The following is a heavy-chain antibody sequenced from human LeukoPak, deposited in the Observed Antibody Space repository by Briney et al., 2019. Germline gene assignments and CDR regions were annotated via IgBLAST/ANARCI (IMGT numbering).Heavy chain of an antibody. D-gene: IGHD3-3*01. CDR1: GYTLTELS. CDR2: FDPEDGET. Sequence: ASVMVSCKVSGYTLTELSMHWVRQAPGKGLEWMGGFDPEDGETIYAQKFQGRVTMTEDTSTDTAYVELSSLRSEDTAVYYCATAPHYDFPLDYWGQGTLVTVFS. V-gene: IGHV1-24*01. CDR3: ATAPHYDFPLDY. J-gene: IGHJ4*02.